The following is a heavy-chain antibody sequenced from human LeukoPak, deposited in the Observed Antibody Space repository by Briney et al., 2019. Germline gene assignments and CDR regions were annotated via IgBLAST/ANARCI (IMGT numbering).Heavy chain of an antibody. Sequence: SETLSLTCSVSGGSISSSSYFWGWIRQPPGKGLEWIASVHYSGSTNYNPSLKSRVTISVDTSKNQFSLKLSSVTAADTAVYYCASSRVNYYYYYMDVWGKGTTVTISS. D-gene: IGHD3-10*01. CDR2: VHYSGST. CDR1: GGSISSSSYF. V-gene: IGHV4-39*07. CDR3: ASSRVNYYYYYMDV. J-gene: IGHJ6*03.